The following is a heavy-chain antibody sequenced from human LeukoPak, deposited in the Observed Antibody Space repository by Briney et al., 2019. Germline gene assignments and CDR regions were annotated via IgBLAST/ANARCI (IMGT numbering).Heavy chain of an antibody. J-gene: IGHJ4*02. CDR2: ISYDGSNK. CDR1: GFTFSSYA. V-gene: IGHV3-30*01. Sequence: GGSLRLSCAASGFTFSSYAMHWVRQAPGKGLEWVAVISYDGSNKYYADSVKGRFTISRDNSKNTLYLQMNNLRAEDTAVYYCARARRGYCSSTSCYTWGGLFDYWGQGTLVTVSS. CDR3: ARARRGYCSSTSCYTWGGLFDY. D-gene: IGHD2-2*02.